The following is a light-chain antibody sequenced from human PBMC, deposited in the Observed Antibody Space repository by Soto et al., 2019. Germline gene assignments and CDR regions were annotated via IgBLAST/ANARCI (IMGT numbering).Light chain of an antibody. J-gene: IGLJ1*01. CDR2: DVS. CDR1: SSDVGGYNY. CDR3: SSTGGSPRYV. Sequence: QSALTQPRSVSGSPGQSVTISCTGTSSDVGGYNYVSWYQQHPGKAPKVMIYDVSDRPSGVPDRFSGSKSGNTASLTISGLDADEAADYYSSSTGGSPRYVFGTGTKLTVL. V-gene: IGLV2-11*01.